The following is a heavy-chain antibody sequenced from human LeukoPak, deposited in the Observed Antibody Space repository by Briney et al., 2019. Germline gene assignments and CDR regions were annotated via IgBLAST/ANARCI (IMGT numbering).Heavy chain of an antibody. CDR1: GFTFSSYS. V-gene: IGHV3-21*01. D-gene: IGHD3-10*01. CDR2: ISSSSNYI. CDR3: ARITLLRGVIKREIDY. J-gene: IGHJ4*02. Sequence: PGGSLRLSCAASGFTFSSYSMNWVRQAPGKGLEWVSCISSSSNYIYYADSVKGRFTISRDNAKNSLYLQMNSLRAEDTAVYYCARITLLRGVIKREIDYWGQGTLVTVSS.